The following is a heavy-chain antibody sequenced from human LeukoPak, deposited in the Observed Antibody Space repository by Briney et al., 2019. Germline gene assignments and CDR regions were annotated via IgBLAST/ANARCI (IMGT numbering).Heavy chain of an antibody. CDR1: GYTFTSYG. V-gene: IGHV1-18*01. D-gene: IGHD6-6*01. Sequence: GASVKVSCKASGYTFTSYGISWVRQAPGQGLEWMGWISAYNGNTNYAQKLQGRVTMTTDTSTSTAYMELRGLRSDDTAVYYCARDHDEDSSSYAFDIWGQGTMVTVSS. CDR3: ARDHDEDSSSYAFDI. CDR2: ISAYNGNT. J-gene: IGHJ3*02.